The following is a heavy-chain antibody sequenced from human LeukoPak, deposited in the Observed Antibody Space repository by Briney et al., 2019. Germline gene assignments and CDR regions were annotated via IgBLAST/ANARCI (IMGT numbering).Heavy chain of an antibody. CDR2: ISDSGAAT. V-gene: IGHV3-23*01. D-gene: IGHD4-17*01. CDR3: AKDPEVRSYFDY. J-gene: IGHJ4*02. CDR1: GFTFSSYA. Sequence: GGSLRLSCAASGFTFSSYAMSWVRQAPGKGPEWVSSISDSGAATYYADSVKGRFTISRDNSKNTLYMQMNSLRAEDTAVYYCAKDPEVRSYFDYWGQGTLVTVSS.